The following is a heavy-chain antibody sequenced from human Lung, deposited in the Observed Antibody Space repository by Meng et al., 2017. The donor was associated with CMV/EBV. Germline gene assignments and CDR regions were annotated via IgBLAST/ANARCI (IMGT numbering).Heavy chain of an antibody. J-gene: IGHJ5*01. V-gene: IGHV1-69*05. CDR1: GGTFSSYT. D-gene: IGHD6-13*01. CDR2: IIPIFGTA. CDR3: ARADGSWSDTGRKWFDP. Sequence: SVXVSCKASGGTFSSYTISWVRQAPGQGLEWMGGIIPIFGTANYAQKFQGRVTITTDESTSTAYMELSSLRSEDTAVDDCARADGSWSDTGRKWFDPWGQGXLVTVSS.